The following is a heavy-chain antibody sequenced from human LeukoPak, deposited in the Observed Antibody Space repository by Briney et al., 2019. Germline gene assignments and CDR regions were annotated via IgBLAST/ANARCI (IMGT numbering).Heavy chain of an antibody. V-gene: IGHV4-39*01. CDR2: IYYSGST. CDR1: GGSFSSSSYY. D-gene: IGHD3-22*01. Sequence: SETLSLTCAVYGGSFSSSSYYWGWVRQPPGKGLEWIGSIYYSGSTYYNPSLKSRVTISVDTSKNQFSLKLSSVTAADTAVYYCASPFPYYYDSSGYYWRDAFDIWGQGTMVTVSS. J-gene: IGHJ3*02. CDR3: ASPFPYYYDSSGYYWRDAFDI.